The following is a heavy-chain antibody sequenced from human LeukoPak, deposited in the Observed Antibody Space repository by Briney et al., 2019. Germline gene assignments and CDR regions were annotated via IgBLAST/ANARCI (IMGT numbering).Heavy chain of an antibody. V-gene: IGHV4-59*01. D-gene: IGHD2-2*03. J-gene: IGHJ4*02. Sequence: SETLSLTCTVSGVSISGDFWSWIRQPPGRGLEWIGYIHDSGTITYNPSLKSRLTISLDTSKNQCSLNLRSVTAADTALYYCARVLSHGYSDYWGRGTLVTVSS. CDR2: IHDSGTI. CDR3: ARVLSHGYSDY. CDR1: GVSISGDF.